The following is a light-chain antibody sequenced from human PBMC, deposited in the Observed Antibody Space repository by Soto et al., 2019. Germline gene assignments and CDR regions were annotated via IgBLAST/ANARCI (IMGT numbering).Light chain of an antibody. CDR2: AAS. CDR1: QTITRY. Sequence: DIQRTQSPSSLSASVGDRITITCRASQTITRYLNWYQHKPGKAPKLLINAASSLARGVPSRFSGGGSGTDFTLNIRSLQPDDFGTYYCPQHYRATPWTVGQGTKVEVK. CDR3: PQHYRATPWT. V-gene: IGKV1-39*01. J-gene: IGKJ1*01.